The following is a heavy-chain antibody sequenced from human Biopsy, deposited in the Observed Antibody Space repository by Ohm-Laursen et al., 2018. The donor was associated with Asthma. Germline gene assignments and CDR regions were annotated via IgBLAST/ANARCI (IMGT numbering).Heavy chain of an antibody. CDR2: ISVYNGNT. CDR3: ARAVDYSHYYGIDV. D-gene: IGHD3-10*01. J-gene: IGHJ6*02. Sequence: GPVKVSCKTSGYTFNSAGITWVRQAPGQGLEWMGWISVYNGNTKVAQKLQDRVTMITDTSTSTAYMELRSLRSDDTAVYFCARAVDYSHYYGIDVWGQGTMVTVS. CDR1: GYTFNSAG. V-gene: IGHV1-18*01.